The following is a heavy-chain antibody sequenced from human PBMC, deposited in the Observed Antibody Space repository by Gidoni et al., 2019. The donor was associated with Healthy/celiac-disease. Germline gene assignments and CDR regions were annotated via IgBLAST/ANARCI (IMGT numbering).Heavy chain of an antibody. CDR3: ARGQWELTHGGLADY. CDR1: GYTFPSYD. J-gene: IGHJ4*02. V-gene: IGHV1-8*01. D-gene: IGHD1-26*01. Sequence: QVQLVQSGAEVKKPGASVKVSCKASGYTFPSYDIHWVRQATGQGLEWMGGMDPNSGNTGYAQKFQGRVTMTRNTSISTAYMELSSLRSEDTAVYYCARGQWELTHGGLADYWGQGTLVTVSS. CDR2: MDPNSGNT.